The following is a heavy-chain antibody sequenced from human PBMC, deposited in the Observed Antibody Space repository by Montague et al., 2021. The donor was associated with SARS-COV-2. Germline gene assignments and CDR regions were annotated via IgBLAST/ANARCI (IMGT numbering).Heavy chain of an antibody. CDR3: ARVRAVPAAMRRFSLGRSYDGMDV. Sequence: SETLSLTCAVYGGSFSGYYWSWIRQPPGKGLEWIGEINHSGSTNYNPSLKSRVTISVDTSKNQFSLKLSFVTAADTAVYYCARVRAVPAAMRRFSLGRSYDGMDVWGQGTTVTVSS. CDR1: GGSFSGYY. J-gene: IGHJ6*02. V-gene: IGHV4-34*01. D-gene: IGHD2-2*01. CDR2: INHSGST.